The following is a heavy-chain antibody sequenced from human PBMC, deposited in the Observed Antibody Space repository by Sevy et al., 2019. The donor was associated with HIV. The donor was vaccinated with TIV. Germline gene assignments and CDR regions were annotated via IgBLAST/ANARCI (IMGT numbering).Heavy chain of an antibody. CDR3: ARDSGSYRYYYYGMDV. CDR1: GFTFSSYS. J-gene: IGHJ6*02. V-gene: IGHV3-21*01. D-gene: IGHD1-26*01. Sequence: GGSLRRSCAASGFTFSSYSMNWVRQAPGKGLEWVSSISSSSSYIYYTDSVKGRFTISRDNAKNSLYLQMNSLRAEDTAVYYCARDSGSYRYYYYGMDVWGQGTTVTVSS. CDR2: ISSSSSYI.